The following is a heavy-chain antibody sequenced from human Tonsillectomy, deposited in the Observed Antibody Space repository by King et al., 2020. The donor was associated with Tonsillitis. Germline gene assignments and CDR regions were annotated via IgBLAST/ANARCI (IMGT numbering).Heavy chain of an antibody. CDR1: GFSFSGYG. J-gene: IGHJ6*02. CDR3: ANTQEDIVIVVGAYYYYGMDV. Sequence: QLVQSGGGLVHPGGSLRLSCAASGFSFSGYGMSWVRQAPGKGLEWVAIISGSGFGKYYADSVGGRFTISKDNSKNTLYLQMPSLRAEDTALYYCANTQEDIVIVVGAYYYYGMDVWGQGTTVTVSS. CDR2: ISGSGFGK. V-gene: IGHV3-23*04. D-gene: IGHD2-15*01.